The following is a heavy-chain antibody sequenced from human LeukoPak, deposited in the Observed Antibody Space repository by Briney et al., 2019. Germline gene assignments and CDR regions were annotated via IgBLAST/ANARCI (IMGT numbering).Heavy chain of an antibody. D-gene: IGHD3-22*01. CDR3: AREKNYYDSSGYLSY. CDR2: IKQDGSEK. V-gene: IGHV3-7*01. J-gene: IGHJ4*02. CDR1: GFTFSSYS. Sequence: GGSLRLSCAASGFTFSSYSMNWVRQAPGKGLEWVANIKQDGSEKYYVDSVKGRFTISRDNAKNSLYLQMNSLRAEDTAVYYCAREKNYYDSSGYLSYWGQGTLVTVSS.